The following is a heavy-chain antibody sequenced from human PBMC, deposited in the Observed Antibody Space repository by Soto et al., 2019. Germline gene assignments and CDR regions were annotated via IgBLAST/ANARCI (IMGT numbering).Heavy chain of an antibody. CDR2: IDHDGPT. Sequence: EVQLVESGGGLVQPGGSLRLSCAGSGFTFSNYWMHWVRQAPWKGLEWVSRIDHDGPTDYSDSVRGRFTISRDNPENTQYLQINSLRPEDTAVYYCIRDSHGDYWGQGIRVPV. CDR3: IRDSHGDY. V-gene: IGHV3-74*01. J-gene: IGHJ4*02. CDR1: GFTFSNYW.